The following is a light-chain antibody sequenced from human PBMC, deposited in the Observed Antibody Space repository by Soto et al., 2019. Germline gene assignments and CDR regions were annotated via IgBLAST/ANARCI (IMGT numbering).Light chain of an antibody. CDR2: DVS. CDR3: SSYTSSSTRV. V-gene: IGLV2-14*01. Sequence: QSALTQPASVSGSPGQSITISCTGTSSDVGGYNYVSWYQQHPGKAPKLMIYDVSNRPSGVSNPFSGSKSGNTASLTISGLPAEDEADYYCSSYTSSSTRVFGRGTKLTVL. CDR1: SSDVGGYNY. J-gene: IGLJ2*01.